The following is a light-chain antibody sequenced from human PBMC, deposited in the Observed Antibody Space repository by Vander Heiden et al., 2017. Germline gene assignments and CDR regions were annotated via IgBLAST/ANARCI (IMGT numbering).Light chain of an antibody. CDR1: SSNIGAGYD. J-gene: IGLJ2*01. V-gene: IGLV1-40*01. CDR3: QSYDSRLTGHVV. CDR2: GNT. Sequence: QSVLTQPPSVSGAPGQRVTISCTGSSSNIGAGYDVHWYQQLPGAAPKLLINGNTNRPSGVPDRFSGSKSGTSASLAITGLQAEDEADYYCQSYDSRLTGHVVLGGGTKLTVL.